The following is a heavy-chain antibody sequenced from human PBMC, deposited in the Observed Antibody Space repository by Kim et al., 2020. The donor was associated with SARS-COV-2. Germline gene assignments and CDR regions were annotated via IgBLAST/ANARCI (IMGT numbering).Heavy chain of an antibody. CDR3: ARQYCSGGSCYSGSDFDY. J-gene: IGHJ4*02. CDR2: IDPSDSYT. D-gene: IGHD2-15*01. CDR1: GYSFTSYW. Sequence: GASLKISCKGSGYSFTSYWISWVRQMPGKGLEWMGRIDPSDSYTNYSPSFQGHVTISADKSISTAYLQWSSLKASDTAMYYCARQYCSGGSCYSGSDFDYWGQGTLVTVSS. V-gene: IGHV5-10-1*01.